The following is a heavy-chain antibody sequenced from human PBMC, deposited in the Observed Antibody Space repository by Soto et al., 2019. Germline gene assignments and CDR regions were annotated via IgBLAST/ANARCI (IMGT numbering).Heavy chain of an antibody. Sequence: ASVKVSCKASGYIFTDYYMHWVRQAPGQELGWMGRINPNSGGTNYAQKFQGRVTMTRDTSTSTVYMELSSLRSEDTAVYYCASGDSGYDYGGDYYGMDVWGQGTTVTVSS. CDR2: INPNSGGT. V-gene: IGHV1-2*06. CDR1: GYIFTDYY. D-gene: IGHD5-12*01. CDR3: ASGDSGYDYGGDYYGMDV. J-gene: IGHJ6*02.